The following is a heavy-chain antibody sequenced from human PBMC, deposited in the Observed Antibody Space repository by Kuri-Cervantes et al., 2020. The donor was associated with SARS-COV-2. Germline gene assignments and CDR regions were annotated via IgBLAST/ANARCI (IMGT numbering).Heavy chain of an antibody. J-gene: IGHJ4*02. D-gene: IGHD2-2*01. V-gene: IGHV3-23*01. CDR1: GFTFSSYA. CDR3: ARICSSTSCLGNYFDD. Sequence: LSLTYAASGFTFSSYAMSWVRQAPGKGLERVSAISGSYSSTYYADSVKGRFTISRDISKNTLYLQMNSLRAEDTAVYYCARICSSTSCLGNYFDDWGQGTMVTVSS. CDR2: ISGSYSST.